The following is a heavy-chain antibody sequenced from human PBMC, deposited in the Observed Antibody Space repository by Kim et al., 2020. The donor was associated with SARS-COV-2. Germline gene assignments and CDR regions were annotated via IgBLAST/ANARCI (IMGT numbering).Heavy chain of an antibody. Sequence: SETLSLTCAVHGGSLSGYYWSWISQPPGKGLEWIGEVNHSGSTNYNPSHKSRVTISVDTSKKQFSMKLSAVTAADTAVYYCANGGNYCSGGSCLDYWGQGALVTVSS. CDR1: GGSLSGYY. J-gene: IGHJ4*02. CDR3: ANGGNYCSGGSCLDY. D-gene: IGHD2-15*01. CDR2: VNHSGST. V-gene: IGHV4-34*01.